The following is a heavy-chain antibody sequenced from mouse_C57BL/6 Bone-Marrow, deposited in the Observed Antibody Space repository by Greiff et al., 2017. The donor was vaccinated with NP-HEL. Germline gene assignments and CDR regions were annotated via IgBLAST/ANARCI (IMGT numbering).Heavy chain of an antibody. CDR1: GYTFTSYW. D-gene: IGHD2-2*01. CDR3: SMVTDGGDGYFDY. J-gene: IGHJ2*01. V-gene: IGHV1-64*01. Sequence: QVQLKQPGAELVKPGASVKLSCKASGYTFTSYWMHWVKQRPGQGLEWIGMIHPNSGSTNYNEKFKSKATLTVDKSSSTAYMQLSSLTSEDSAVYYCSMVTDGGDGYFDYWGQGTTLTVSS. CDR2: IHPNSGST.